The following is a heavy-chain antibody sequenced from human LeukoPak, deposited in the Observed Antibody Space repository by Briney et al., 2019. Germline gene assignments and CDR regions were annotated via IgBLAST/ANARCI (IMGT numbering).Heavy chain of an antibody. Sequence: PGRSLRLSCAASGFTFSSYGMHWVRQAPGKGLEWVAVISYDGSNKYYTDSVKGRFTISRDNSKNTLYLQMNSLRAEDTAAYYCAKDDGKLSITMVTPDYWGQGTLVTVSS. J-gene: IGHJ4*02. CDR1: GFTFSSYG. CDR3: AKDDGKLSITMVTPDY. CDR2: ISYDGSNK. V-gene: IGHV3-30*18. D-gene: IGHD5-18*01.